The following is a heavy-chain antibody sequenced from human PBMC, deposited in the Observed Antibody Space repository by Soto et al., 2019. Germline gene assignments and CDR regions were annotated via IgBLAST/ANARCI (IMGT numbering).Heavy chain of an antibody. D-gene: IGHD2-15*01. CDR1: GYSISSSNW. CDR3: ARIRYCRGGSCYRDAFDI. J-gene: IGHJ3*02. Sequence: QVQLQESGPGLVKPSDTLSLTCAVSGYSISSSNWWGWIRQPPGKGLEWIGYIYYSGSTYYNPSLTSRVTMSVDTSKNQCSLKLSSVTAVDTAVYYCARIRYCRGGSCYRDAFDIWGQGTMVTVSS. CDR2: IYYSGST. V-gene: IGHV4-28*01.